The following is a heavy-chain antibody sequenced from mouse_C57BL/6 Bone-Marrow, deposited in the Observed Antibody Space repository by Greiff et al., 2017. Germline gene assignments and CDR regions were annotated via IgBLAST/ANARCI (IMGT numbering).Heavy chain of an antibody. J-gene: IGHJ4*01. D-gene: IGHD5-1-1*01. CDR3: AREKYKYYAMDD. V-gene: IGHV1-64*01. CDR1: GYTFTSYW. CDR2: IHPNSGST. Sequence: QVQLQQPGAELVKPGASVKLSCNASGYTFTSYWMHWVMQRPGQGLQWIGMIHPNSGSTNYNEKFKSKATLTVDKSSSTSYMQFSCLTSEDSAIYICAREKYKYYAMDDWGQGTSVTVSS.